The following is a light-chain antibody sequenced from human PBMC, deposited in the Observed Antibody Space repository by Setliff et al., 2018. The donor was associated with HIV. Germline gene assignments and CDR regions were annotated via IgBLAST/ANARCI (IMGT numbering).Light chain of an antibody. J-gene: IGLJ1*01. CDR1: SSDVGGYNY. CDR2: DVS. CDR3: CSYAGSGTLDV. Sequence: QSVLTQPRSVSGSPGQSVTISCTGTSSDVGGYNYVSWYQQHPGKAPKLMIYDVSKRPSGVPDRFSGSKSGNTASLTISGLQAEDEADYYCCSYAGSGTLDVFGTGTKVTVL. V-gene: IGLV2-11*01.